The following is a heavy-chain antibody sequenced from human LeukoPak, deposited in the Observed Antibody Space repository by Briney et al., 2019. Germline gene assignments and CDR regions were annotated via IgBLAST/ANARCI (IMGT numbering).Heavy chain of an antibody. V-gene: IGHV4-34*01. CDR2: VKHDGDT. CDR3: ARGPVALPNDRLSLFFDF. J-gene: IGHJ5*01. D-gene: IGHD2-8*01. CDR1: GASFNTYY. Sequence: SETLSLTCAVYGASFNTYYWTWIRQSPDKRLEWIGEVKHDGDTNVNPSLRSRVVTSVDASKNQFSLKMTSVTAADTAIYFCARGPVALPNDRLSLFFDFWGQGTLVTVSS.